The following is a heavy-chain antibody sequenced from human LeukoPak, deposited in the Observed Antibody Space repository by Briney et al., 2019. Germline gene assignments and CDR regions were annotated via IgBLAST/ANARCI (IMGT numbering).Heavy chain of an antibody. CDR1: GFTFSGYW. D-gene: IGHD4/OR15-4a*01. CDR3: ARGTMVNWFDP. J-gene: IGHJ5*02. V-gene: IGHV3-74*01. CDR2: INSDGSST. Sequence: GGSLRLSCAASGFTFSGYWMRWVRQVPGKGLVCVSRINSDGSSTVYADSVKGRFTISRDNAKNTLYLQMNSLRADDTAVYYCARGTMVNWFDPWGQGTLVIVSS.